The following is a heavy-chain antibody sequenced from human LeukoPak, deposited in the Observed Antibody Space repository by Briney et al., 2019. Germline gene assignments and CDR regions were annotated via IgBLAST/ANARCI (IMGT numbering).Heavy chain of an antibody. CDR2: ISGSGGST. CDR3: AKTTAGHSSGRDPGWPVDY. D-gene: IGHD6-19*01. CDR1: GFTFGNYA. J-gene: IGHJ4*02. Sequence: PGGSLRLSCAASGFTFGNYAMTWVRQAPGKGLEWVSHISGSGGSTYHADSVKGRFTISRDNSKNTVYLQMNSLRAEDTAVYYCAKTTAGHSSGRDPGWPVDYWGQGTLVTVSS. V-gene: IGHV3-23*01.